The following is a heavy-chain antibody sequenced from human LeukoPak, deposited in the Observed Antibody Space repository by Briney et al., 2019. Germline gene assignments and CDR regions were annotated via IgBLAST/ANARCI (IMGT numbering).Heavy chain of an antibody. J-gene: IGHJ4*02. V-gene: IGHV3-23*01. CDR1: GFTFSIYG. Sequence: GGSLRLSCAASGFTFSIYGMGWVRQAPGKGLEWVSSISDNGGNTYYADSAKGRFTISRDNSKNTLYLQMNSLRAEDTAVYYCARGVGGFGEFLAYGYWGQGTLVTVSS. CDR3: ARGVGGFGEFLAYGY. CDR2: ISDNGGNT. D-gene: IGHD3-10*01.